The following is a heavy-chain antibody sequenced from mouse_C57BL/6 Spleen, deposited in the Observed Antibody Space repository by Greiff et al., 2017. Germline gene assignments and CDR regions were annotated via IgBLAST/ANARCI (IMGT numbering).Heavy chain of an antibody. CDR3: ASDGNSLDY. D-gene: IGHD2-1*01. CDR2: ISSGSSTI. Sequence: EVKVVESGGGLVKPGGSLKLSCAASGFTFSDYGMHWVRQAPEKGLEWVAYISSGSSTIYYADTVKGRFTISRDNAKNTLFLQMTSLRSEDTAMXYCASDGNSLDYWGQGTTLTVSS. CDR1: GFTFSDYG. J-gene: IGHJ2*01. V-gene: IGHV5-17*01.